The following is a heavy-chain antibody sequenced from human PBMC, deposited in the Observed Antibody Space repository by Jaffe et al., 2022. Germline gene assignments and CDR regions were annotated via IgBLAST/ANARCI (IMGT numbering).Heavy chain of an antibody. D-gene: IGHD3-10*01. CDR2: ISYDGSYI. Sequence: QVQLVESGGGVVQPGRSLRLSCAASGFTFSSYGMHWVRQAPGKGLEWVAVISYDGSYIYYADSVRGRFTISKDNSKNTLYLQMNSLRDEDTGVYYCAKKSGLLWSDKHRDLFSDWGQGTLVTVSS. CDR1: GFTFSSYG. V-gene: IGHV3-30*18. CDR3: AKKSGLLWSDKHRDLFSD. J-gene: IGHJ4*02.